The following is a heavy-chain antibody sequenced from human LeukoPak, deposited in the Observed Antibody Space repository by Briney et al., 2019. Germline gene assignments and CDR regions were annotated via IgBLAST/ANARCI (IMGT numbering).Heavy chain of an antibody. Sequence: GGSLRLSCAASGFTFSSYSMNWVRQAPGKGLEWVSSISSSSSSYIYYADSVKGRFTISRDNAKNSLYLQMNSLRAEDTAVYYCARGREYSSSSRGDYWGQGTLVTVSS. CDR1: GFTFSSYS. J-gene: IGHJ4*02. CDR3: ARGREYSSSSRGDY. CDR2: ISSSSSSYI. D-gene: IGHD6-13*01. V-gene: IGHV3-21*01.